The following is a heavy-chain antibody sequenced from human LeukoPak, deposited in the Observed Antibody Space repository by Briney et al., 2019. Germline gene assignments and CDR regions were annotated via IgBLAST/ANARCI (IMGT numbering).Heavy chain of an antibody. D-gene: IGHD1-7*01. CDR3: TTDTAITGTRDAFDI. CDR2: ISGSGGST. Sequence: GGSLRLSCAASGFTFSSYAMSWVRQAPGKGLEWVSAISGSGGSTYYADSVKGRFTISRDNSKNTLYLQMNSLRAEDTAVYYCTTDTAITGTRDAFDIWGQGTMVTVSS. J-gene: IGHJ3*02. CDR1: GFTFSSYA. V-gene: IGHV3-23*01.